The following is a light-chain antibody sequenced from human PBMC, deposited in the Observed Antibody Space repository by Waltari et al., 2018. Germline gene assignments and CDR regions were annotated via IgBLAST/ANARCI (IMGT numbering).Light chain of an antibody. CDR2: YAS. V-gene: IGKV6-21*01. CDR3: HQSSSLPIT. J-gene: IGKJ5*01. CDR1: QSVGNS. Sequence: EIVLTQSPDFQSVTPKEKVTITCRASQSVGNSLHWYHQKPDQSPKLLIKYASQSFPGVASRFSGSGSGTDFTLTINSLEAEDAATYYCHQSSSLPITFGQGTRLDIK.